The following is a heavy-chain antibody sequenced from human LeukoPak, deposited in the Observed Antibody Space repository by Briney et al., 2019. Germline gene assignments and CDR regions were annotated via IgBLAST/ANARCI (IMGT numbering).Heavy chain of an antibody. CDR2: ISYSGDT. Sequence: PSETLSLTCAGSDFSINRGFYWGWIRQPPAKGLESIGSISYSGDTYYSPSLTSRHIMWLDLSTNQFSLSLSSVTAADTAVYYCARDPSSGWFSSWFDPWGKGTLVTVSS. V-gene: IGHV4-38-2*02. D-gene: IGHD3-22*01. J-gene: IGHJ5*02. CDR1: DFSINRGFY. CDR3: ARDPSSGWFSSWFDP.